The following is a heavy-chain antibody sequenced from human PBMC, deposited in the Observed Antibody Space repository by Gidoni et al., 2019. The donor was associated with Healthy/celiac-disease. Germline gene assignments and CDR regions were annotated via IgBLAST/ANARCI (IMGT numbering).Heavy chain of an antibody. CDR3: AKDLDVYSYGLDY. CDR1: GFTFSSYG. D-gene: IGHD5-18*01. CDR2: ISYDGSNK. V-gene: IGHV3-30*18. J-gene: IGHJ4*02. Sequence: VQLVEPGRCVVPLWRSVRLSCAACGFTFSSYGMHWVRQAPGKGLEWVAVISYDGSNKYYADSVKGRFTISRDNSKNTLYLQMNSLRAEDTAVYYCAKDLDVYSYGLDYWGQGTLVTVSS.